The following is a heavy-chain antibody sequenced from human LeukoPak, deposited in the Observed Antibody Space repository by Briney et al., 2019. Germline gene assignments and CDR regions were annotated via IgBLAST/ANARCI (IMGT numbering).Heavy chain of an antibody. CDR3: ANLDSRFDY. D-gene: IGHD3-22*01. CDR1: GFTFSSYA. J-gene: IGHJ4*02. CDR2: ISGSGGST. V-gene: IGHV3-23*01. Sequence: QPGGSLRLSCAASGFTFSSYAMSWVRQAPGKGLEWVSAISGSGGSTYYADPVNGRFTISRDNSKNTLYLQMNSLRAEDTAVYYCANLDSRFDYWGQGTLVTVSS.